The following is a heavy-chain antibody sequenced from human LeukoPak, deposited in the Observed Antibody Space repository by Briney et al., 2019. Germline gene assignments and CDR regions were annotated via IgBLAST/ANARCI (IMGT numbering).Heavy chain of an antibody. D-gene: IGHD3-22*01. CDR2: IIPDSGGT. CDR3: VRSRGDTSYYYSLY. V-gene: IGHV1-2*02. Sequence: ASVKVSCKASGYAFTDYYIHWVRQAPGQGLEWMGWIIPDSGGTNFAQRFQGRVTMTRDTSISTAYMELRSLRSDDTAVYYCVRSRGDTSYYYSLYWGQGTLVTVSS. J-gene: IGHJ4*02. CDR1: GYAFTDYY.